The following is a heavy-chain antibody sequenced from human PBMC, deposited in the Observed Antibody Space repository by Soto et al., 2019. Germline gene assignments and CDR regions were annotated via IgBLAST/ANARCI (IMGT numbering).Heavy chain of an antibody. D-gene: IGHD3-3*01. CDR2: IYYSGST. CDR1: VDSISTYY. J-gene: IGHJ6*02. V-gene: IGHV4-59*01. CDR3: ARDRDFWSGSPYIMDV. Sequence: SETLSLTGTVSVDSISTYYWSWIRQPPGKGLEWFGYIYYSGSTNYNPSLRSRVTISVDTSKNQFSLKLSSVTAADTAVYYCARDRDFWSGSPYIMDVWGQGTTVTVSS.